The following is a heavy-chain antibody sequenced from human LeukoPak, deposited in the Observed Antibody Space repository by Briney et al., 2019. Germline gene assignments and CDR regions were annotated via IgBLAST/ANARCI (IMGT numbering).Heavy chain of an antibody. J-gene: IGHJ5*02. CDR1: GGSISSSSYY. CDR2: IYYSGST. CDR3: AANYYDSSGYYLGVFDP. Sequence: SETLSLTCTVSGGSISSSSYYWGWIRQPPGKGLEWIGSIYYSGSTYYNPSLKSRVTISVDTSKNQFSLKLSSVTAAETAVYYCAANYYDSSGYYLGVFDPWGQGTLVTVSS. D-gene: IGHD3-22*01. V-gene: IGHV4-39*01.